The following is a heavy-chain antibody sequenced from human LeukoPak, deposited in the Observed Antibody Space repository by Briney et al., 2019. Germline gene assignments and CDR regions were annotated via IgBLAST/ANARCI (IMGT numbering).Heavy chain of an antibody. Sequence: GKSLRLSCAASGFTFSSYGMHWVRQAPGKGLEWVAVISYDGSNKYYVDSVKGRFTISRDNSKNTLYLQMNSLRAEDTAAYYCAKGYYGMDVWGQGTTVTVSS. V-gene: IGHV3-30*18. CDR2: ISYDGSNK. CDR1: GFTFSSYG. CDR3: AKGYYGMDV. J-gene: IGHJ6*02.